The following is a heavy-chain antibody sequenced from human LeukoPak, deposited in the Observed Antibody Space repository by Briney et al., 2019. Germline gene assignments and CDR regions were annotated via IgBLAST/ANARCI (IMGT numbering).Heavy chain of an antibody. CDR1: GFTFRKYW. V-gene: IGHV3-7*03. CDR2: IAGNGNDK. Sequence: GGSLRLSCAASGFTFRKYWMAWVRQAPGRGLEWVATIAGNGNDKDYEDALQGRFTISRDNARNSLSLRIDSLRAEDTAQYYCAREVFFQFDNWGQGALVTVSS. J-gene: IGHJ4*02. CDR3: AREVFFQFDN.